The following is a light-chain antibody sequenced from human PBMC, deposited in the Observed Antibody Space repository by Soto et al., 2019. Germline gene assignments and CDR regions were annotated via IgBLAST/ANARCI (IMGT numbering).Light chain of an antibody. V-gene: IGKV3-11*01. CDR1: QSVGSY. Sequence: SVSTQSPVPLSLSPGERATLSCMASQSVGSYLAWHQQKPGQAATLLIHHAPSRAPGVPARFSGSGSGTDFTLTISSLEPEDFAVYYCQQRSNRRPITFGQGTRLEIK. CDR3: QQRSNRRPIT. J-gene: IGKJ5*01. CDR2: HAP.